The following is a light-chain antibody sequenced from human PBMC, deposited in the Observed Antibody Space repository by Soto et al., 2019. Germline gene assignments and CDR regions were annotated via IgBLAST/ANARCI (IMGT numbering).Light chain of an antibody. Sequence: DIQMTQSPSSLSASVGDRVTITCRASQSISSYLNWYQQKPGKAPKLLIYAASSLQSGVPSRFSGSGSGTEFTHTISSLQPDDSATYYCQQYDTFWTFGQGTKVDIK. CDR2: AAS. CDR3: QQYDTFWT. J-gene: IGKJ1*01. CDR1: QSISSY. V-gene: IGKV1-39*01.